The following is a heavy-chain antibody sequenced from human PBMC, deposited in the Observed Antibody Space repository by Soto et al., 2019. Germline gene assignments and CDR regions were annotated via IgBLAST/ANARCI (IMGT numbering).Heavy chain of an antibody. D-gene: IGHD6-13*01. V-gene: IGHV3-30*03. CDR1: GFTFSSYG. J-gene: IGHJ5*02. CDR3: ARGDKINSNSWFDP. CDR2: ISYDGSNK. Sequence: PGGSLRLSCAASGFTFSSYGMHWVRQAPGKGLEWVAVISYDGSNKYYADSVKGRFTISRDNSKNTLYLQMNSLRSEDTAVYYCARGDKINSNSWFDPWGQGTLVTVSS.